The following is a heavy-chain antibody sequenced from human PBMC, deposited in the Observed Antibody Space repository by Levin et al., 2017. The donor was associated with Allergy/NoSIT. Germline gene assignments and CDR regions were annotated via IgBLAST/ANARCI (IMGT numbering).Heavy chain of an antibody. V-gene: IGHV3-7*01. CDR1: RFTFSKYW. Sequence: SCVVSRFTFSKYWMSWVRQAPGKGLEWVGNIKEDGNEESYADSVKGRFTISRDNAKNSLYLQMNSLRADDTAVYYCARDQSHSGLDNWGQGTLVSVSS. D-gene: IGHD5-12*01. CDR3: ARDQSHSGLDN. CDR2: IKEDGNEE. J-gene: IGHJ4*02.